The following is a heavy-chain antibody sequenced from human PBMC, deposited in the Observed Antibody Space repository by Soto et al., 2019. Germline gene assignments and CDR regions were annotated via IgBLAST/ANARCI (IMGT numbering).Heavy chain of an antibody. CDR2: INHSGST. D-gene: IGHD7-27*01. CDR3: ARGRYCLTGRCFPNWFDS. V-gene: IGHV4-34*01. J-gene: IGHJ5*01. CDR1: GRSFTGYS. Sequence: SEPLSPTCAGCGRSFTGYSWCWIRGPPGKGLEWIGEINHSGSTNYNPSLKSRVTISVDTSKNQFSLKLSSVTAADTAVYFCARGRYCLTGRCFPNWFDSWGQGALVT.